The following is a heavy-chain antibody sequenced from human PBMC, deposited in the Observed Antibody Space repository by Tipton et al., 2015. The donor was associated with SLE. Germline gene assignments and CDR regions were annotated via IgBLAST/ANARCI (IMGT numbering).Heavy chain of an antibody. J-gene: IGHJ2*01. D-gene: IGHD6-6*01. V-gene: IGHV3-23*01. CDR1: GFTFSSYA. Sequence: SLRLSCAASGFTFSSYAMSWVRQAPGKGLEWVSGISGSGGRTYYADSVKGRFTISRDNSKNTLYLQMNSLRAEDTAVYYCAKRRIAARLGGGYWYFDLWGRGTLVTVSS. CDR3: AKRRIAARLGGGYWYFDL. CDR2: ISGSGGRT.